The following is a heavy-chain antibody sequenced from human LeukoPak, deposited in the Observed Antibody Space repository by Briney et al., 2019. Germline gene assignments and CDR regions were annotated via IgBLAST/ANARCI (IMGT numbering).Heavy chain of an antibody. V-gene: IGHV4-61*02. CDR2: IYTSGST. CDR1: GGSISSGSYY. D-gene: IGHD5-18*01. J-gene: IGHJ4*02. Sequence: PSETLSLTCTVSGGSISSGSYYWSWIRQPAGKGLEWIGRIYTSGSTNYNPSLKSRVTISVDTSKNQFSLKLSSVTAADTAVYYCARGVYSYGQHYWGQGTLVTVSS. CDR3: ARGVYSYGQHY.